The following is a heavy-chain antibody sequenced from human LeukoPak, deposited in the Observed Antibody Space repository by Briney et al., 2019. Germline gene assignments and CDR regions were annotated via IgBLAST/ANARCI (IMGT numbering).Heavy chain of an antibody. Sequence: PSETLSLTXTVSGGSISSYYWSWIRQPPGKGLEWIGYIYYSGSTNYNPSLKSRVTISVDTSKNQFSLKLSSVTAADTAVYYCARSYGDYSYYYYYYMDVWGKGTTVTVSS. CDR2: IYYSGST. CDR1: GGSISSYY. CDR3: ARSYGDYSYYYYYYMDV. J-gene: IGHJ6*03. V-gene: IGHV4-59*01. D-gene: IGHD4-17*01.